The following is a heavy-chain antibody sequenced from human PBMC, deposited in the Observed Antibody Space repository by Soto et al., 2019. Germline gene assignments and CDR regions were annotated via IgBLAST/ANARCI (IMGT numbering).Heavy chain of an antibody. J-gene: IGHJ3*02. CDR2: IIPIFGTA. V-gene: IGHV1-69*13. D-gene: IGHD4-17*01. Sequence: SVKVSCKASGGTFSSYAISWVRQAPGQGLEWMGGIIPIFGTANYAQKFQGRVTITADESTSTAYMELSSLRSEDTAVYYCASRHDYGDYGAFDIWGQGTMVTVSS. CDR3: ASRHDYGDYGAFDI. CDR1: GGTFSSYA.